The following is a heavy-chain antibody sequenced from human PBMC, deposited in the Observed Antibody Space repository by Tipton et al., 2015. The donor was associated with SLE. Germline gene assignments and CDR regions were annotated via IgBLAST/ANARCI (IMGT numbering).Heavy chain of an antibody. Sequence: TLSLTCTVSGGSVSSGSYYWSWIRQPPGKGLEWIGYIYYSGGTYYNPSLKSRVTISVDTSKNQFSLKLSFVTAADTAVYYCARKTSELGARGAFDIWGQGTMVTVSS. D-gene: IGHD3-10*01. CDR1: GGSVSSGSYY. V-gene: IGHV4-61*01. CDR2: IYYSGGT. J-gene: IGHJ3*02. CDR3: ARKTSELGARGAFDI.